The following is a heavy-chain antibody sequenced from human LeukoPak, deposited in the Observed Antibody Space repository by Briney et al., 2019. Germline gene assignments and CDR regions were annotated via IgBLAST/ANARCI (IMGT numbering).Heavy chain of an antibody. Sequence: SETLSLTCAVYGGSFSGYYWSWIRQLPGKGLEWLGEINHSGRTNYNPSLKSRVTISVDTSKNQFSLKLSSVTAADTAVYYCASYGSGSYSFDYCGQGTLGTVSS. J-gene: IGHJ4*02. D-gene: IGHD3-10*01. CDR2: INHSGRT. V-gene: IGHV4-34*01. CDR3: ASYGSGSYSFDY. CDR1: GGSFSGYY.